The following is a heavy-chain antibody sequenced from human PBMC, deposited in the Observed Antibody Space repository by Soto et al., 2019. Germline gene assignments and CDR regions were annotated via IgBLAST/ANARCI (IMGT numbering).Heavy chain of an antibody. CDR1: GFTFSSYA. D-gene: IGHD4-17*01. Sequence: EVQLLESGGGLVQPGGSLRLSCAASGFTFSSYAMSWVRQAPGKGLEWVSGISGGGGTTYYADSVKGRFTISRDSSKNTLYLQMNSLRAEDTAAYYCAKDLLDYLSGPFDIWGQGTMVTVSS. J-gene: IGHJ3*02. CDR3: AKDLLDYLSGPFDI. CDR2: ISGGGGTT. V-gene: IGHV3-23*01.